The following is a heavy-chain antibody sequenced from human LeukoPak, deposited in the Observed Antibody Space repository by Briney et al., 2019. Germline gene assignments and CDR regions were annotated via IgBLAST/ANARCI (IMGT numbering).Heavy chain of an antibody. CDR3: ARSLYYSESSGFDY. CDR1: GFTFSSYA. J-gene: IGHJ4*02. Sequence: QPGRSLRLSCAASGFTFSSYAMHWVRQAPGKGLEWVAVISYDGSNKYYADSVKGRFTISRDNSKNTLYLQLNSLRAEDTAVYYCARSLYYSESSGFDYWGQGTLVTVSP. V-gene: IGHV3-30-3*01. CDR2: ISYDGSNK. D-gene: IGHD3-22*01.